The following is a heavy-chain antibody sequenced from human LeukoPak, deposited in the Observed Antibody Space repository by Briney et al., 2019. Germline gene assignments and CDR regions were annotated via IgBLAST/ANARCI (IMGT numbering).Heavy chain of an antibody. CDR1: GFTFSSYA. J-gene: IGHJ3*02. V-gene: IGHV3-23*01. Sequence: GGSLRLSCPASGFTFSSYAMSWVRQAPGKGLEWVSSISDSGSGTYYADSVKGRFTISRDNSKNTLYLQMNSLRAEDTAVYYCAKRTDTSGNRGGALDIWGQGTVVAVSS. CDR3: AKRTDTSGNRGGALDI. CDR2: ISDSGSGT. D-gene: IGHD3-22*01.